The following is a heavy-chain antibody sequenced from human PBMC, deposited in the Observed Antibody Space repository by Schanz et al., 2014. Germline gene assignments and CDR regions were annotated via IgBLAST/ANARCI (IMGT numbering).Heavy chain of an antibody. CDR1: GFSFSDYG. Sequence: QVQLVESGGGVVQPGRSLRLSCAGSGFSFSDYGMHWVRQAPGRGLEWVAVISYHGSERYYADSVKGRFTISRDNAKVPLHLQRNGLRADDTAVYYCARDGVAATTDFEYWGQGALVTVSS. CDR2: ISYHGSER. V-gene: IGHV3-30*03. D-gene: IGHD1-1*01. J-gene: IGHJ4*02. CDR3: ARDGVAATTDFEY.